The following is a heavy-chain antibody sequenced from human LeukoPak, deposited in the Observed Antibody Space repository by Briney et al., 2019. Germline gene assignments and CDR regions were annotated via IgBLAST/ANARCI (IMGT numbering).Heavy chain of an antibody. CDR3: AILDIVVVVAVNNWFDP. D-gene: IGHD2-15*01. CDR1: GYTLTELS. CDR2: FDPEDGET. J-gene: IGHJ5*02. V-gene: IGHV1-24*01. Sequence: ASVKVSCKVSGYTLTELSMHWVRQAPGKGLEWMGGFDPEDGETIYAQKFQGRVTMTEDTSTDTAYMELSSLRSEDTAVYYCAILDIVVVVAVNNWFDPWGQGTLVTVSS.